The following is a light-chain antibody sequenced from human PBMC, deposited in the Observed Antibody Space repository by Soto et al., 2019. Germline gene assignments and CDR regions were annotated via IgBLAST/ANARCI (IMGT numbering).Light chain of an antibody. J-gene: IGLJ2*01. CDR3: SSYADINNFL. Sequence: QSALTQPPSASGSRGQSVTISCAGTSGDIGDYNFVSWYQQHPGKAPKLLIYDVLKRPSGVPDRLSGSKAGNTAFLTVSGLQAEDEADYYCSSYADINNFLFGGGTKLTVL. CDR2: DVL. CDR1: SGDIGDYNF. V-gene: IGLV2-8*01.